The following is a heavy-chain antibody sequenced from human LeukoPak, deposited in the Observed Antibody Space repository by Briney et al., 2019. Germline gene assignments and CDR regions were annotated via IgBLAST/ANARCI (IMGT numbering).Heavy chain of an antibody. V-gene: IGHV3-21*01. CDR2: ISSSSSYI. CDR1: GFTFSSYS. J-gene: IGHJ2*01. Sequence: GGSLRLSCAASGFTFSSYSMNWVRQAPGKGLEWVSSISSSSSYIYYADSVKGRFTISRDNAKNSLYLQMNSLRAEDTAVYYCARGVDSSSPRWYFDLWGRGTLVTVSS. D-gene: IGHD6-6*01. CDR3: ARGVDSSSPRWYFDL.